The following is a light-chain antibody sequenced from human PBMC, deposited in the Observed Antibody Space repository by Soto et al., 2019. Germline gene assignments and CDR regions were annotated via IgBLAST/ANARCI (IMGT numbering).Light chain of an antibody. CDR2: EVS. CDR1: SSDVGGYNY. CDR3: GSYEGNGYV. V-gene: IGLV2-8*01. Sequence: QSALTQPPSASGSPGQSVTISCTGASSDVGGYNYVSWYQQHPGKAPKLMIYEVSKRPSGVPDRFSGSKSGNTASLTVSGLQADDQADYFCGSYEGNGYV. J-gene: IGLJ1*01.